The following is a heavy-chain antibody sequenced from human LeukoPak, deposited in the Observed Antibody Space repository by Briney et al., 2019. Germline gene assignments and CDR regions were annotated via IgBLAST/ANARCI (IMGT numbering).Heavy chain of an antibody. CDR1: GFTFSSYA. Sequence: PGGSLRLSCAASGFTFSSYAMSWVRQAPGKGLEWVSAISGSGGSTYYADSVKGRFTISRDNSKNTLYLQMNSLRAEDTAVYYCARVTEYYDILTGYSPGAFDIWGQGTMVTVSS. CDR2: ISGSGGST. CDR3: ARVTEYYDILTGYSPGAFDI. D-gene: IGHD3-9*01. J-gene: IGHJ3*02. V-gene: IGHV3-23*01.